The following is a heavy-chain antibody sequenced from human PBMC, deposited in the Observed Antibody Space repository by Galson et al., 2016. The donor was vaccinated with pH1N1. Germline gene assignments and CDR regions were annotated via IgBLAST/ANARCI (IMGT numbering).Heavy chain of an antibody. CDR3: ARDDGLDWNFDY. J-gene: IGHJ4*02. Sequence: SLRLSCAASGFNFSRSGMHWVRQAPGKGLEWVATIWYDGSSEYYGDSVRGRFTISRDNSKNTLYLQMNSLRAEDTALYYCARDDGLDWNFDYWGQGTLVTVSS. V-gene: IGHV3-33*01. CDR2: IWYDGSSE. D-gene: IGHD3/OR15-3a*01. CDR1: GFNFSRSG.